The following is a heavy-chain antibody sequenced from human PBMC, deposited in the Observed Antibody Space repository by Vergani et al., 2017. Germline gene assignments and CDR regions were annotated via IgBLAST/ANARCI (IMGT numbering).Heavy chain of an antibody. CDR3: ARVSGGYSSSWYPTYYYYYYYMDV. CDR2: ISSSGSTI. J-gene: IGHJ6*03. CDR1: GFTFSDYY. Sequence: QVQLVESGGGLVKPGGSLRLSCAASGFTFSDYYMSWIRQAPGKGLEWGSYISSSGSTIYYADSVKGRFTISRDNAKNSLYLQMNSLRAEDTAVYYCARVSGGYSSSWYPTYYYYYYYMDVWGKGP. V-gene: IGHV3-11*01. D-gene: IGHD6-13*01.